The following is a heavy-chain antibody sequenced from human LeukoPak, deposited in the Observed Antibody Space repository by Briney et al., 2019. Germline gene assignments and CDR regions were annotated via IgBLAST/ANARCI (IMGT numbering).Heavy chain of an antibody. V-gene: IGHV4-4*07. CDR2: IYISGST. CDR3: ARQRGYCSGGSCYRTPHFDY. Sequence: PSETLSLTCGVSGGSIRSYFWSWIRQPAGKGLEWIGRIYISGSTKYNPSLKSRVTMSIDTSKNQFSLKLSSVTAADTAVYYCARQRGYCSGGSCYRTPHFDYWGQGTLVTVSS. J-gene: IGHJ4*02. D-gene: IGHD2-15*01. CDR1: GGSIRSYF.